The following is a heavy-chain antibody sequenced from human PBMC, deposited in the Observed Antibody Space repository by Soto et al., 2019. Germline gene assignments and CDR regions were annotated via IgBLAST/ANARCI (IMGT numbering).Heavy chain of an antibody. J-gene: IGHJ6*03. CDR2: ISAYNGDT. CDR3: ARARQLSGYFYNDMDV. V-gene: IGHV1-18*01. CDR1: GYTFTNYG. D-gene: IGHD6-6*01. Sequence: QVQLLQSGAEVKKPGASVKVSCKASGYTFTNYGITWVRQAPGQGLEWMGWISAYNGDTHYTQRLQGRVTMTTDTSTSTAYMELRGLRSDDTALCYCARARQLSGYFYNDMDVWGKGALGTVSS.